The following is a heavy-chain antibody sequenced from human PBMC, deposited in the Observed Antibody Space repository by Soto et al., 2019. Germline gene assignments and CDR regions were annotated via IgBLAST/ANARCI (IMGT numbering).Heavy chain of an antibody. V-gene: IGHV1-18*01. CDR1: GYTFNTYG. CDR3: AREPLCGGRCYVNCLDL. Sequence: ASVKVSCKTSGYTFNTYGINWVRQAPGQGLELMGWISAYDGKTTYAEKFQGRVTLTTDTSTSTAYMELSSLRSEDTAVYYCAREPLCGGRCYVNCLDLWGQGTLVTVSS. D-gene: IGHD2-15*01. J-gene: IGHJ5*02. CDR2: ISAYDGKT.